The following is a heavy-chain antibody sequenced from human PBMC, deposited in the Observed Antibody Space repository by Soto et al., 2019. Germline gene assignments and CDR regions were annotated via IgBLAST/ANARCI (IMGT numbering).Heavy chain of an antibody. CDR3: AKGSIEYSASVDN. J-gene: IGHJ4*02. Sequence: EVQLLESGGGLVQPGGSRRLSCAASGCSIRSYAMVWVRQAPGKGLEWVSVISARGGSSYFADSVKGRFTISRDNSKNVLSLEMNSLRAEDTAIYFCAKGSIEYSASVDNWGQGTLVLVSP. CDR1: GCSIRSYA. V-gene: IGHV3-23*01. D-gene: IGHD5-12*01. CDR2: ISARGGSS.